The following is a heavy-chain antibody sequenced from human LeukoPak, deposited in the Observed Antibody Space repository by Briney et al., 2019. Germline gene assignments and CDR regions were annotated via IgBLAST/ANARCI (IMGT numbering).Heavy chain of an antibody. J-gene: IGHJ4*02. CDR3: ARVPSMTIVDY. CDR2: ISGSGDST. CDR1: GFTFGNYA. D-gene: IGHD4/OR15-4a*01. Sequence: AGGSLRLSCAASGFTFGNYAMSWVRQAPGKGLEWVSVISGSGDSTYYADSVKGRFTISRDNAKNSLYLQMNSLRAEDTAVYYCARVPSMTIVDYWGQGTLVTVSS. V-gene: IGHV3-23*01.